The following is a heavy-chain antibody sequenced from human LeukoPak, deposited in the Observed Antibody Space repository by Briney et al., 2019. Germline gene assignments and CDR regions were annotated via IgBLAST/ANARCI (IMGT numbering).Heavy chain of an antibody. J-gene: IGHJ4*02. CDR2: VNHRGST. Sequence: SETLSLTCAVYGESLSKYYWTWIRQSPGKGLEWIGEVNHRGSTNLNLSLKSRVTLSVDTSKHQFSLRLTSVTAADAAVYYCASSVGSTDYWGQGTLVTVSS. D-gene: IGHD1-26*01. V-gene: IGHV4-34*01. CDR1: GESLSKYY. CDR3: ASSVGSTDY.